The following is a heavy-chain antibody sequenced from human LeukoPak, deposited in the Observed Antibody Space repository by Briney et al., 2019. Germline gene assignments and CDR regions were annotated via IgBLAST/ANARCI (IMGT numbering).Heavy chain of an antibody. CDR1: GGSFSGYY. Sequence: PSETLSLTCAVYGGSFSGYYWSWIRQPPGKGLEWIGEINHSGSTNYNPSLKSRVTISVDTSKDQFSLKLSSVTAADTAVYYCARHRGGSSGFDYWGQGTLVTVSS. V-gene: IGHV4-34*01. CDR3: ARHRGGSSGFDY. D-gene: IGHD3-10*01. J-gene: IGHJ4*02. CDR2: INHSGST.